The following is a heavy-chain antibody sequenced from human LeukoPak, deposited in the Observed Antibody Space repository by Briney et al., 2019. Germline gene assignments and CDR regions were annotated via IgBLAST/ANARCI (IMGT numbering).Heavy chain of an antibody. D-gene: IGHD4-17*01. CDR2: ISTSTTTI. J-gene: IGHJ5*02. CDR1: GFTFSSYG. Sequence: GGSLRLSCAASGFTFSSYGMHWVRQAPGKGLEWISYISTSTTTIYYANSVKGRFTISRDNAKNALYLQMNSLRVEDTAIFYCARSDYRKSYKWFDPWGQGTLVTVSS. CDR3: ARSDYRKSYKWFDP. V-gene: IGHV3-48*04.